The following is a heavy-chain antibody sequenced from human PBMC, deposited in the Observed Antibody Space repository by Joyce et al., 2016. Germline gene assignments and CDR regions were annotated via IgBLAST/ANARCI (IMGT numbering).Heavy chain of an antibody. Sequence: QVQLRQWGAGLLKTSETLSLTCAVDGGSINRYYWSWIRQSPGRGLEWVGDVSPGGATNYNTALKSRVTMSIDTSKSQFSLKLTSVTAADTATYFCAAYFFGSGTFYFDFWGQGDRVTVSS. CDR2: VSPGGAT. J-gene: IGHJ4*01. CDR3: AAYFFGSGTFYFDF. D-gene: IGHD3-3*01. V-gene: IGHV4-34*02. CDR1: GGSINRYY.